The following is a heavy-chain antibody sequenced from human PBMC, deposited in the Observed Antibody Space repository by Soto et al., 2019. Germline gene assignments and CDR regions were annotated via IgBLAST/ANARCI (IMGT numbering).Heavy chain of an antibody. CDR2: ISSDGSNK. CDR1: GFTFSSYG. Sequence: QVQLVESGGGVVQPGRSLRLSCAASGFTFSSYGMHWVRQAPGKGLEWMAIISSDGSNKYYADSVKGRFTISRDNSRNTLHLQMNGMRAEDTAVYFCAKGDPNWNYVLDAWGQGTLVTVSS. V-gene: IGHV3-30*18. D-gene: IGHD1-7*01. CDR3: AKGDPNWNYVLDA. J-gene: IGHJ5*02.